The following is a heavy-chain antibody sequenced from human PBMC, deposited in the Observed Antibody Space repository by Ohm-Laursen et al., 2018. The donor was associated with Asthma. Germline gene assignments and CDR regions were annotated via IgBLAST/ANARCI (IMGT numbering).Heavy chain of an antibody. CDR2: ISSSGGST. CDR1: GFTFSSYA. D-gene: IGHD1/OR15-1a*01. J-gene: IGHJ3*02. CDR3: AISLTTPGAFDI. Sequence: SLRLSCAASGFTFSSYAMSWVRQAPGKGLEWVSGISSSGGSTYYADSVRGRFTTSRDNARNSVYLQMNSLRAEDTAVYYCAISLTTPGAFDIWGQGTMITVSS. V-gene: IGHV3-23*01.